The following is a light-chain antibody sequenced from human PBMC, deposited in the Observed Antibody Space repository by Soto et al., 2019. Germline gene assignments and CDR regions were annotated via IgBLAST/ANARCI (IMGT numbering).Light chain of an antibody. Sequence: QSALTPPRSMYGSPGRPVTISCTGASNDVGGYNYVSWYQQHPGKAPKLMIYDVSKRPSGVPDRFSGSKSGNTASLTISGLQAEDEADYYCCSYAGSYTLGVFGTGTKVTVL. CDR1: SNDVGGYNY. J-gene: IGLJ1*01. CDR2: DVS. CDR3: CSYAGSYTLGV. V-gene: IGLV2-11*01.